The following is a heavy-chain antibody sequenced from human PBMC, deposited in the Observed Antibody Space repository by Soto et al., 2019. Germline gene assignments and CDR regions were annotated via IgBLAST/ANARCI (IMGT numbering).Heavy chain of an antibody. CDR1: GGSISGYY. D-gene: IGHD1-20*01. CDR2: IDDSETT. Sequence: SETLSLTCTVSGGSISGYYWSWIRQPPGKGLEWIGYIDDSETTNYNPSLKSRVTMSVDTSKKQFSLKLSSVTAADTAVYYCASTSLYNWKDYYYYYGMDVWGQGTTVTVSS. J-gene: IGHJ6*02. V-gene: IGHV4-59*01. CDR3: ASTSLYNWKDYYYYYGMDV.